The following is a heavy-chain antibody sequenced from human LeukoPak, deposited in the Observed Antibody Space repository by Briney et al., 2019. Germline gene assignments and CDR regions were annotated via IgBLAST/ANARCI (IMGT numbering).Heavy chain of an antibody. D-gene: IGHD1-7*01. Sequence: ASVKVSCKASGYTFTSYGISWVRQAPGQGLEWMGWINPNSGGTNYAQKFQGRVTMTRDTSISTAYMELSRLRSDDTAVYYCARDPGVTGTTFWFDPWGQGTLVTVSS. CDR3: ARDPGVTGTTFWFDP. J-gene: IGHJ5*02. V-gene: IGHV1-2*02. CDR2: INPNSGGT. CDR1: GYTFTSYG.